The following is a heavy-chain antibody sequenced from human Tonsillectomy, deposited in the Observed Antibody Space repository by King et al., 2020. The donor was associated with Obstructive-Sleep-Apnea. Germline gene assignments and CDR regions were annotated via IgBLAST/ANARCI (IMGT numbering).Heavy chain of an antibody. Sequence: LTLKESGPVLVKPTETLTLTCTVSGFSLSNARMGVTWIRQPPGKALEWLALIFSYDEKYYSTTLKRMLTISKDTSKSQVVLTMTNMDPVDTATPYCARTLAAAGSHHFDYWGQGTLVTVSS. CDR1: GFSLSNARMG. J-gene: IGHJ4*02. CDR3: ARTLAAAGSHHFDY. V-gene: IGHV2-26*01. CDR2: IFSYDEK. D-gene: IGHD6-13*01.